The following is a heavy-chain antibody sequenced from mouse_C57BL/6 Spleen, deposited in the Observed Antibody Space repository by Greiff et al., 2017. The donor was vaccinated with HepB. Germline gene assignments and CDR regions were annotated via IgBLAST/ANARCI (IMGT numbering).Heavy chain of an antibody. CDR2: IWRGGST. J-gene: IGHJ1*03. V-gene: IGHV2-5*01. Sequence: QVQLQQSGPGLVQPSQRLSITCTVSGFSLTSYGVHWVRQSPGKGLEWLGVIWRGGSTDYNAAFMSRLSITKDNSKSQVFFKMNSLQADDTAIYYCARSYGSSPRYFDVWGTGTTVTVSS. CDR1: GFSLTSYG. D-gene: IGHD1-1*01. CDR3: ARSYGSSPRYFDV.